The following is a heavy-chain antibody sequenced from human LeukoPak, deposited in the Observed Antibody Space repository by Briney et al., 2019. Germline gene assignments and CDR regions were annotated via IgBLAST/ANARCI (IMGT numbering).Heavy chain of an antibody. CDR3: ASWGSVAGQRALDY. CDR1: GFTFSRYW. D-gene: IGHD6-19*01. Sequence: GGSLRLSCVASGFTFSRYWMTWVRQAPGKGLEWVATLIQDGREKHYVDSVKGRFTISRDNAKNSVYLEMNSLRAEDTAVYYCASWGSVAGQRALDYWGQGTLVTVSP. J-gene: IGHJ4*02. CDR2: LIQDGREK. V-gene: IGHV3-7*03.